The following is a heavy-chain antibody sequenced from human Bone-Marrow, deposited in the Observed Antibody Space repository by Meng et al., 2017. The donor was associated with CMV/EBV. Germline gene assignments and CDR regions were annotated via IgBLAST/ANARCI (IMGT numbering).Heavy chain of an antibody. CDR2: ISRSSTVI. CDR3: ARDGACINGVCSYTF. Sequence: GGSLRLSCAASGFTFSSYEMNWVRQAPGKGLEWVSSISRSSTVIFYADSVKGRFTISRDNAKNSLYLQMNSLRVEDTAVFYCARDGACINGVCSYTFWGQGTMVTVSS. D-gene: IGHD2-8*01. V-gene: IGHV3-48*03. J-gene: IGHJ3*01. CDR1: GFTFSSYE.